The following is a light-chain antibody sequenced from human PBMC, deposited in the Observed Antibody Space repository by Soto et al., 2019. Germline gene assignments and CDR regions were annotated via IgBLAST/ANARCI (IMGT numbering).Light chain of an antibody. CDR2: GAS. CDR1: QSVSSNY. Sequence: EIVLTQSPGTLSLSPGERATLSCRASQSVSSNYLVWYQQKPGQTPRLLIYGASNRATGIPDRFSGSGSGTDLSLTISRLEHEDFAVYYCQQYGNSPLTFGQGTRLEIK. V-gene: IGKV3-20*01. J-gene: IGKJ5*01. CDR3: QQYGNSPLT.